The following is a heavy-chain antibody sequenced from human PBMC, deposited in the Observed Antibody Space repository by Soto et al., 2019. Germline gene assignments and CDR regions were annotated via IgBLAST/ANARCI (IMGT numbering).Heavy chain of an antibody. Sequence: QVQLWESGSGLVKPSQTLSLTCSVSGASVTRDGNCWTWIRQPPGKGLEFVASIYHGGSTFYNPSLRSRVTISLDRSKNQFSLKLTSVTAADPAVYYCDREVDGYSQFDDWGQGTLVTVSS. CDR2: IYHGGST. J-gene: IGHJ4*02. CDR1: GASVTRDGNC. V-gene: IGHV4-30-2*01. CDR3: DREVDGYSQFDD. D-gene: IGHD4-4*01.